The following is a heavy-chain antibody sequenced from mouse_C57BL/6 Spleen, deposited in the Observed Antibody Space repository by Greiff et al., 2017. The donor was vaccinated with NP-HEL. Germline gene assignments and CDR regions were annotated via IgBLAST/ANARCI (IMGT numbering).Heavy chain of an antibody. CDR2: IDPETGGT. D-gene: IGHD1-1*01. V-gene: IGHV1-15*01. Sequence: QVQLQQSGAELVRPGASVTLSCKASGYTFTDYEMHWVKQTPVHGLEWIGAIDPETGGTAYNQKFKGKAILTADKSSSTTYMEQRSLTSEDSAVYYCTIYYYGSSYDWFAYWGQGTLVTVSA. J-gene: IGHJ3*01. CDR3: TIYYYGSSYDWFAY. CDR1: GYTFTDYE.